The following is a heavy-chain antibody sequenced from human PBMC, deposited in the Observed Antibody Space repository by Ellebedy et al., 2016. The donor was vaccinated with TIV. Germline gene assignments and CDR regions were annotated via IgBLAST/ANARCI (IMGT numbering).Heavy chain of an antibody. CDR1: GFTFRTYG. D-gene: IGHD3-10*01. CDR3: ARDVTSQGPGRGWFDP. J-gene: IGHJ5*02. Sequence: GESLKTSCAASGFTFRTYGFHWVRQAPGKGLEWVAFLRYDRSNEYYADSVKGRFAISRDNFRSTIYLQMDSLTPEDTAVYYCARDVTSQGPGRGWFDPWGQGTLVTVSS. CDR2: LRYDRSNE. V-gene: IGHV3-30*02.